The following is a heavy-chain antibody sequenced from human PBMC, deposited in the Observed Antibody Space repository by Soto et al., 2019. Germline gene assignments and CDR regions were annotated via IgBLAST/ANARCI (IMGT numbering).Heavy chain of an antibody. V-gene: IGHV2-26*01. J-gene: IGHJ5*02. CDR1: GLSITDSAMG. CDR2: IDSSGEK. CDR3: ARRHLAVAVSPWFDP. Sequence: QVTLKESGPVLVKPTETLTLRCTVSGLSITDSAMGVSWIRQPPGQPREWLAHIDSSGEKSYRTFLKSRLAISKDTSKSQIVLTMTNMDPADTATYYCARRHLAVAVSPWFDPWGQGIPVTVSS. D-gene: IGHD6-19*01.